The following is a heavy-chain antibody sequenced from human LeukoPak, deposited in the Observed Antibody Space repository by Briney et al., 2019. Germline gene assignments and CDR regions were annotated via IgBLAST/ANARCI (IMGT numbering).Heavy chain of an antibody. J-gene: IGHJ4*02. D-gene: IGHD5-24*01. CDR1: GYTFTSYY. Sequence: GASVKVSCKASGYTFTSYYMHWVRQAPGQGLEWMGIINPSGDSTNYAQKFQGRVTMTRDTSTSTVYMELSSLRSEGTAVYYCARDERWLPWRYFDYWGQGTLVTVSS. CDR2: INPSGDST. CDR3: ARDERWLPWRYFDY. V-gene: IGHV1-46*01.